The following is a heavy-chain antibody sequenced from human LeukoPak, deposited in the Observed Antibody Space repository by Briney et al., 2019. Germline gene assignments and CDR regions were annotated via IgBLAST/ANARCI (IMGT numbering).Heavy chain of an antibody. CDR2: IYYSGST. D-gene: IGHD2-2*01. Sequence: SETLSLTCTVSGGSISSGGYYWSWIRQHPGKGLEWIGYIYYSGSTYYNPSLKSRVTISVDTSKNQFSLKLSSVTAADTAVYYCAREAYCSSTSCYLYYYGMDVWGQGTTVTVSS. J-gene: IGHJ6*02. V-gene: IGHV4-31*03. CDR3: AREAYCSSTSCYLYYYGMDV. CDR1: GGSISSGGYY.